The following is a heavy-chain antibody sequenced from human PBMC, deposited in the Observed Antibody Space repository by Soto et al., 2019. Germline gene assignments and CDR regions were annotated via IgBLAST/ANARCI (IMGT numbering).Heavy chain of an antibody. CDR1: GDSISSSY. V-gene: IGHV4-59*01. D-gene: IGHD3-9*01. CDR2: IYYSGST. J-gene: IGHJ3*02. Sequence: QVQLQGSGPGLVKPSETLSLTCTVSGDSISSSYWSWIRQPPGKGLEWIGYIYYSGSTNYNPSLKSRVTISVTRARHHFCLKLTSVTAADTPVHYCASLYPSSDILTGSPLYASDIWGPGTMVTVSS. CDR3: ASLYPSSDILTGSPLYASDI.